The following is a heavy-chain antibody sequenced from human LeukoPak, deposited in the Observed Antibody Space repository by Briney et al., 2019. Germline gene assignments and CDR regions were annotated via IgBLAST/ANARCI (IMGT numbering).Heavy chain of an antibody. CDR1: GGSISSYY. J-gene: IGHJ4*02. Sequence: PSEALSLTCTVSGGSISSYYWSWIRQPPGKGLEWIGYIYYSGSTNYNPSLKSRVTISVDTSKDQFSLKLSSVTAADTAVYSCARGSIYYGSGSYQAHFDYWGQGTLVTVSS. V-gene: IGHV4-59*01. CDR2: IYYSGST. D-gene: IGHD3-10*01. CDR3: ARGSIYYGSGSYQAHFDY.